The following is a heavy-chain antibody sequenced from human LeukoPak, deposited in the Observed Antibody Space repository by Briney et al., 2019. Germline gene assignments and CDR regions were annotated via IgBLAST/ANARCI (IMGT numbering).Heavy chain of an antibody. V-gene: IGHV3-48*01. CDR1: GFTFSSYS. J-gene: IGHJ4*02. Sequence: GGSLRLSCAASGFTFSSYSMNWVRQAPGKGLEWVSYISSSSSTIYYADSVKGRFTISRDNAKNSLYLQMNSLRAEDTAVYYCARDPIRGQWLAIYYFDYWGQGTLVTVSS. CDR2: ISSSSSTI. D-gene: IGHD6-19*01. CDR3: ARDPIRGQWLAIYYFDY.